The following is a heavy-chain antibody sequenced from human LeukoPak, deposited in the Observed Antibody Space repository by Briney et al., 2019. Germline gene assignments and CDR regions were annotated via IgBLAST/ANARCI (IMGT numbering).Heavy chain of an antibody. D-gene: IGHD6-13*01. V-gene: IGHV3-30*02. CDR3: ARVDSSSWYYYYYYMDV. CDR1: GFTFSSYG. J-gene: IGHJ6*03. CDR2: IRYDGSNK. Sequence: GGSLRLSCAASGFTFSSYGMHWVRQAPGKGLEWVAFIRYDGSNKYYVDSVKGRFTISRDNSKNTLSLQMNSLRAEDTAVYYCARVDSSSWYYYYYYMDVWGKGTTVTVSS.